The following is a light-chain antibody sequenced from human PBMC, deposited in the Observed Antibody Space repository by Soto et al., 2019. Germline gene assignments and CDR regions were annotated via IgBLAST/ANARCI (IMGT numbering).Light chain of an antibody. CDR2: DVT. V-gene: IGLV2-18*02. CDR1: ISDAGFYAR. CDR3: SSYTSSSTYV. Sequence: QSSLTQPPSVSGSPGQSVTISCTGTISDAGFYARVSWYQQPPGTAPKLLIYDVTSRPSGVPDRFSGSRSGKTASLTISGLQAEDEADYYCSSYTSSSTYVFGPGTKVTV. J-gene: IGLJ1*01.